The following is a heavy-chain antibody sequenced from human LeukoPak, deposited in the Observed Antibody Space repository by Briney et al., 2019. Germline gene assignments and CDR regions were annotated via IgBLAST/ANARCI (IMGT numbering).Heavy chain of an antibody. D-gene: IGHD1-26*01. Sequence: PGGSLRLSCAASGFTFSSYAMTWVRQIPGKGLEWVSTISESGGGSYSGGGTYYGDSATGRFIISKDGSTNTLFLQMDSLRADDTGIYYCAKGKVNHLGALDYWGQGALVTVSS. J-gene: IGHJ4*02. CDR2: ISESGGGSYSGGGT. CDR3: AKGKVNHLGALDY. V-gene: IGHV3-23*01. CDR1: GFTFSSYA.